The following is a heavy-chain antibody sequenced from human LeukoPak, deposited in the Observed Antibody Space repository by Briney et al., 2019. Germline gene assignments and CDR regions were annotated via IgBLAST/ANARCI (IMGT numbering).Heavy chain of an antibody. J-gene: IGHJ4*02. CDR1: GFTFSSFA. CDR3: SRDVIMFDY. Sequence: GGSLRLSCAASGFTFSSFAMNWFRQAPGKGLEWVSTIGGTDGNTYYADSVKGRFTISRDNSRNSLYLQMNSLRAEDTAVYYCSRDVIMFDYWGQGTLVTVSS. D-gene: IGHD2/OR15-2a*01. V-gene: IGHV3-23*01. CDR2: IGGTDGNT.